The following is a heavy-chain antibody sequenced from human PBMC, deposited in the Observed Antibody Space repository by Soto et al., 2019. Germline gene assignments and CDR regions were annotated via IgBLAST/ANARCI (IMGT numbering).Heavy chain of an antibody. J-gene: IGHJ5*01. CDR3: ARVRRYGNSGFADS. D-gene: IGHD6-13*01. Sequence: QLQLQELGPGLVKPSQTLSLTCTVSGDSISSAGYYWGWIRQHPGKGLECIGYILFTGSTSYNPSLKNRVTISVDTSENQFSLKLRSVTAADTAVYYCARVRRYGNSGFADSWGQGTLVIVSS. CDR2: ILFTGST. CDR1: GDSISSAGYY. V-gene: IGHV4-31*03.